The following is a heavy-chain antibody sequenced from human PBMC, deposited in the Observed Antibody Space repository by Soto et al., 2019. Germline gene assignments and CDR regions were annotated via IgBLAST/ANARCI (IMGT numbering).Heavy chain of an antibody. CDR3: AKGSSASARESPGS. V-gene: IGHV3-23*01. Sequence: EVQLLESGGGLVQPGGSLRLACAASGFTFNNYAMTWVRQAPGRGLEWVSAISGSGDSTFYADSLKGRFTISRDNSKDPLFLRMNRLGADDTAVYYCAKGSSASARESPGSWGQGTLVTVSS. CDR2: ISGSGDST. CDR1: GFTFNNYA. J-gene: IGHJ5*02. D-gene: IGHD3-10*01.